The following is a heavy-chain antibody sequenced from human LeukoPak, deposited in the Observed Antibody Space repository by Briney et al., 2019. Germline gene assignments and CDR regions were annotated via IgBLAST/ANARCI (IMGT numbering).Heavy chain of an antibody. CDR3: ATGRSRGWSYAFDI. Sequence: GGSLRLSCAASGLTFSSHDMHWVRQVTGKGLEWVSAIGTLADTFYSDSVKDRFTISRGNAKNSLYLQMNSLRAGDTAVYYCATGRSRGWSYAFDIWGRGTMVTVSS. CDR1: GLTFSSHD. D-gene: IGHD6-19*01. CDR2: IGTLADT. V-gene: IGHV3-13*01. J-gene: IGHJ3*02.